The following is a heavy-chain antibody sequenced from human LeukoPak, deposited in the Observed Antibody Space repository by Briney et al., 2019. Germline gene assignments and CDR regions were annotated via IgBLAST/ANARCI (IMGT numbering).Heavy chain of an antibody. D-gene: IGHD3-22*01. V-gene: IGHV4-34*01. Sequence: SETLSLTCAVYGGSFSDYYWNWIRQPPGKGLEWVGEISHSGSATYSPSLKSRLTISLDKSKNHFSLKLTSVTAADTAVYYCARLTYYRESNGYWEGGRRAYPYSSYMDVWGKGTTVIISS. J-gene: IGHJ6*03. CDR1: GGSFSDYY. CDR3: ARLTYYRESNGYWEGGRRAYPYSSYMDV. CDR2: ISHSGSA.